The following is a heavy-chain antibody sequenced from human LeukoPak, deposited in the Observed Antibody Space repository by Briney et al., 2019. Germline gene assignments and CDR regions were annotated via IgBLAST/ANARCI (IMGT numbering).Heavy chain of an antibody. CDR1: GYTFTDYY. CDR3: AGLPRYNWNEPLDY. V-gene: IGHV1-2*02. D-gene: IGHD1-20*01. Sequence: ASVKVSCKASGYTFTDYYMHWVRQAPGQGLEWMGWINPNSGGTKYAQKSQGRVTMTRDTSINTAYMELTRLTYDDTAVYYCAGLPRYNWNEPLDYWGQGTLVTVSS. J-gene: IGHJ4*02. CDR2: INPNSGGT.